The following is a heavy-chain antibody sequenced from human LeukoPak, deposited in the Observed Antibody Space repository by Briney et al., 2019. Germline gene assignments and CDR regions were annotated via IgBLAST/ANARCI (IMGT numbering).Heavy chain of an antibody. CDR2: ISGSGGST. CDR3: AKDRTTVTTVAGYFDY. D-gene: IGHD4-17*01. J-gene: IGHJ4*02. Sequence: GGSLRLSCAASGFTFSSSAMSWVRQAPGKGLEWVSAISGSGGSTYYADSVKGRFTISRDNSKNTLYLQMNSLRAEDTAVYYCAKDRTTVTTVAGYFDYWGQGTLVTVSS. V-gene: IGHV3-23*01. CDR1: GFTFSSSA.